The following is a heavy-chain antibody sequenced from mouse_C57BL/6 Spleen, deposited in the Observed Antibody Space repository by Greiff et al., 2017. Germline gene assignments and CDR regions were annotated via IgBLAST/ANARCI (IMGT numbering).Heavy chain of an antibody. V-gene: IGHV14-3*01. CDR1: GFTITNTY. D-gene: IGHD1-1*01. J-gene: IGHJ1*03. CDR3: ARDYGSTPWDFDV. Sequence: VQLQQSVAELVRPGASVKLSCTASGFTITNTYMHWVKQRPEQGLEWIGRIDPANGNTKYDPKFQGKATITADTSANTAYLQLSSLTSEDTAIYYCARDYGSTPWDFDVWGTGTTVTVSS. CDR2: IDPANGNT.